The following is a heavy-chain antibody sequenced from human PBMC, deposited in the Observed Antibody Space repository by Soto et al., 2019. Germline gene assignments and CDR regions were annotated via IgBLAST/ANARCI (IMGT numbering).Heavy chain of an antibody. J-gene: IGHJ6*02. D-gene: IGHD2-15*01. CDR2: INPNSGGT. CDR3: ARGPYCGGGSCYYYYGMDV. Sequence: ASVKVSCKASGYTFTGYYMHWVRQAPGQGLEWMGWINPNSGGTNYAQKFQGRVTMTRDTSISTAYMELSRLRSDDTAVYYCARGPYCGGGSCYYYYGMDVWGQGTTVTGSS. CDR1: GYTFTGYY. V-gene: IGHV1-2*02.